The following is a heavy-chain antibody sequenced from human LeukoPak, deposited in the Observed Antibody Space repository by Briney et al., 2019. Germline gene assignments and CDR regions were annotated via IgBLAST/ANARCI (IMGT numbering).Heavy chain of an antibody. V-gene: IGHV5-51*01. D-gene: IGHD5-24*01. J-gene: IGHJ3*02. CDR3: ARSPADGYNYGVDDI. Sequence: GESLKISCKGSGYSFTNYWIGWVRQMPGKGLEWMGIIYPGGSDTRYSPSFQGQVTISANKSISTAYLQWSSLRASDTAVYYCARSPADGYNYGVDDIWGQGTMVTVSS. CDR1: GYSFTNYW. CDR2: IYPGGSDT.